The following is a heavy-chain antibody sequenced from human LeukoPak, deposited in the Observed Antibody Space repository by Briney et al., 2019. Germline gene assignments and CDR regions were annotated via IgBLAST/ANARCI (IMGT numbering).Heavy chain of an antibody. CDR3: ARVGYCSGGGCMGRDWFDP. CDR1: GFTFSNYW. CDR2: IKHDGSEK. D-gene: IGHD2-15*01. J-gene: IGHJ5*02. Sequence: PGGSLRLSCAASGFTFSNYWMSWVRQAPGRGLEWVANIKHDGSEKYYVDSVKGRFTISRDNAKNSLYLQMHSLRVEDTALYYCARVGYCSGGGCMGRDWFDPWGQGTLVTVSS. V-gene: IGHV3-7*04.